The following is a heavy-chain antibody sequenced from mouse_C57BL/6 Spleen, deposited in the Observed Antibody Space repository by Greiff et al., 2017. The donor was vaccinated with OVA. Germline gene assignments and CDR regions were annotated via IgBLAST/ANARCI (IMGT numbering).Heavy chain of an antibody. CDR1: GFNIKDDY. Sequence: EVKLMESGAELVRPGASVKLSCTASGFNIKDDYMHWVKQRPEQGLEWIGWLDPENGDTEYASQFQGKATITADTSANTAYLQLSSQTSEKTAVDYCTTRAYYGSVWGTGTTVTVSS. CDR2: LDPENGDT. V-gene: IGHV14-4*01. D-gene: IGHD1-2*01. CDR3: TTRAYYGSV. J-gene: IGHJ1*03.